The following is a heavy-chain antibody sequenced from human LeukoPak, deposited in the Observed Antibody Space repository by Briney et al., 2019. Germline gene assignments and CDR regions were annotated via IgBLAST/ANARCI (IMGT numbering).Heavy chain of an antibody. J-gene: IGHJ4*02. CDR2: VYYSGST. Sequence: SETLSLTCTVSGGSISSSSYYWGWIRQPPGKGLEWIGSVYYSGSTYYNPSLKGRVTIPVNTSRNQFSLKLSSVTAADTAVYYCARLNDSRSPRFDYWGQGTLVTVSS. CDR3: ARLNDSRSPRFDY. D-gene: IGHD3-22*01. CDR1: GGSISSSSYY. V-gene: IGHV4-39*01.